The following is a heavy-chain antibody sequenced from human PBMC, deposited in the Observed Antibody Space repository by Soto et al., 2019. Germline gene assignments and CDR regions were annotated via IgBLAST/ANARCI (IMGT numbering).Heavy chain of an antibody. Sequence: GSLRLSCAASGFTFSSYSMNWVRQAPGKGLEWVSSISSSSYIYYADSVKGRLTISRDNAKNSVYLQISSLRAEDTAVYYCAREGVTNYNDYFFDYWGQGTLVTVSS. CDR1: GFTFSSYS. J-gene: IGHJ4*02. CDR3: AREGVTNYNDYFFDY. CDR2: ISSSSYI. V-gene: IGHV3-21*01. D-gene: IGHD3-22*01.